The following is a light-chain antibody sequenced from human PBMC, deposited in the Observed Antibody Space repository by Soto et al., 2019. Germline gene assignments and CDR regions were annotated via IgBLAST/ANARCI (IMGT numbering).Light chain of an antibody. CDR2: KAS. V-gene: IGKV1-5*03. Sequence: DIQMTQSPSTLSASVGDRVTITCRASQSIDSWLAWYQHKPGKAPKLLIFKASTLETGVPSRVSGSGSETELTLTISSLKPDDYATYYCQSYNSYSRTFGQGTEVEIK. CDR1: QSIDSW. J-gene: IGKJ1*01. CDR3: QSYNSYSRT.